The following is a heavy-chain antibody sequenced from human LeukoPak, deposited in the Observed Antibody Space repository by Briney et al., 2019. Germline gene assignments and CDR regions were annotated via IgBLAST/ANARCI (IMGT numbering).Heavy chain of an antibody. J-gene: IGHJ6*02. CDR3: ARFGVDYDMDV. CDR2: IYTSGST. D-gene: IGHD3-16*01. CDR1: GGSISSYY. Sequence: PSETLSLTCTVSGGSISSYYWSWIRQPAGKGLEWIGRIYTSGSTNYNASLKSRVSMSVDTSKNQLSLKVTSVTGADTAVYYCARFGVDYDMDVWGQGTTVTVSS. V-gene: IGHV4-4*07.